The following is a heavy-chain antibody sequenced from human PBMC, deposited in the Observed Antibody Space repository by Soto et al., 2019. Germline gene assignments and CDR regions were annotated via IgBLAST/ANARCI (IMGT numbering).Heavy chain of an antibody. CDR3: ARSTYGDYAAY. CDR1: GFTFSSYS. J-gene: IGHJ4*02. D-gene: IGHD4-17*01. Sequence: GALRLSCAVSGFTFSSYSMNWVRQAPGKGLEWVSSISSSSSYIYYADSVKGRFTISRDNAKNSLYLQMNSLRAEDTAVYYCARSTYGDYAAYWGQGTLVTVSS. CDR2: ISSSSSYI. V-gene: IGHV3-21*01.